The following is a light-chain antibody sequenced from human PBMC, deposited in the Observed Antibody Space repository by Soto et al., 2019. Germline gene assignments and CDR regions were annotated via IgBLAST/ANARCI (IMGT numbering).Light chain of an antibody. V-gene: IGLV2-23*02. CDR1: SSDVGSYNL. CDR2: EVN. Sequence: QSALTQPASVSGSPGQSITISCTGTSSDVGSYNLVSWYQQHPGKAPKLIIYEVNKRPSGVSTRFSGSKSGNTASLTISGLQAEDEVAYYCCSYAGSHTWVFGGGTKLTVL. J-gene: IGLJ3*02. CDR3: CSYAGSHTWV.